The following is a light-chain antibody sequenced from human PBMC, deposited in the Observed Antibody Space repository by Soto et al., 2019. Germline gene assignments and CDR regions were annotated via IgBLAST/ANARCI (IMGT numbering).Light chain of an antibody. CDR3: VAWDANLNGRV. CDR1: TSNVESET. CDR2: RNN. Sequence: QSVLTQPPSASGAPGQTGTISCSGSTSNVESETVNWYQQLPGTAPKLVVFRNNKRPSAVPDRFSASKSGTSASLAISNLQPEDEADYYCVAWDANLNGRVFGGGTQLTVL. J-gene: IGLJ3*02. V-gene: IGLV1-44*01.